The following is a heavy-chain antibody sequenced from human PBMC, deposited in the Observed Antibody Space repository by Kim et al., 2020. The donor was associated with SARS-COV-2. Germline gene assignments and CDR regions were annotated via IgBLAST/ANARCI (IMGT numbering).Heavy chain of an antibody. V-gene: IGHV4-34*13. D-gene: IGHD6-6*01. J-gene: IGHJ6*03. CDR3: ARGRYSSSPVGYYMDV. Sequence: SLKSRVTISVDTSKNQFSLKLSSVTAADTAVYYCARGRYSSSPVGYYMDVWGKGTTVTVSS.